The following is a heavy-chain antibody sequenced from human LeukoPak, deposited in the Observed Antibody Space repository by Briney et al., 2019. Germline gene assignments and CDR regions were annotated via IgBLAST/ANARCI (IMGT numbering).Heavy chain of an antibody. CDR1: GFTFSSYA. V-gene: IGHV3-23*01. Sequence: PGGSLRLSCAASGFTFSSYAMSWVRQAPGKGLEWVSAISGSGDSTYYGDSVKGRFTISRDNSKNTLYLQMNSLRAEDTAVYYCAKRLAMTGTYHFDYWGQGTLVTVSS. D-gene: IGHD6-19*01. CDR3: AKRLAMTGTYHFDY. J-gene: IGHJ4*02. CDR2: ISGSGDST.